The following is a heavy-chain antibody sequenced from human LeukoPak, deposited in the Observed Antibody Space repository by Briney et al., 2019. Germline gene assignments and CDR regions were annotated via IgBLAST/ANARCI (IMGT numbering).Heavy chain of an antibody. J-gene: IGHJ4*02. V-gene: IGHV3-11*03. Sequence: PGGSLRVSCVVSGIPFSDYYMNWIRQAPGKGLEWISYISSSSSYTDYADSVKGRFTISRDNAKSALYLQMNSLRLEDTAVYYCAAGTAADFWGQGTLVTVSS. CDR1: GIPFSDYY. D-gene: IGHD6-13*01. CDR2: ISSSSSYT. CDR3: AAGTAADF.